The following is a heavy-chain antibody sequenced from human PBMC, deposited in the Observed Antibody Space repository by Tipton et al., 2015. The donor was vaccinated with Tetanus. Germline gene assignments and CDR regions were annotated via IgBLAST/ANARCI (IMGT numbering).Heavy chain of an antibody. CDR2: INTNTGNP. J-gene: IGHJ3*02. D-gene: IGHD6-13*01. CDR1: GYTFTSYA. CDR3: ARGPIAAAGTSDAFDI. V-gene: IGHV7-4-1*02. Sequence: QLVQSGAEVKKPGASVKVSCKASGYTFTSYAMNWVRQAPGQGLEWMGWINTNTGNPTYAQGFTGRFVFSLDTSVSTAYLQISSLKAEDSAVYYCARGPIAAAGTSDAFDIWGQGTMVTVSS.